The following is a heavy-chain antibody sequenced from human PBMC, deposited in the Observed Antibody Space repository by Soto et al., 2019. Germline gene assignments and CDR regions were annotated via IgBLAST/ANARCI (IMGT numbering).Heavy chain of an antibody. CDR3: ASLVEDYFAFDI. J-gene: IGHJ3*02. V-gene: IGHV3-48*03. CDR2: ISSSGSTR. D-gene: IGHD1-26*01. CDR1: GFTFSSYE. Sequence: GGSLRLSCAASGFTFSSYEMNWVRQAPGKGLEWGSYISSSGSTRYYADSVKGRFTISRDNAQNSLYLQMNSLRAEDTAVYYCASLVEDYFAFDIWGQGTMVTVSS.